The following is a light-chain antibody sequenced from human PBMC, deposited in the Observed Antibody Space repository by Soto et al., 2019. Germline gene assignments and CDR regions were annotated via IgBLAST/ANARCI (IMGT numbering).Light chain of an antibody. CDR2: DAS. V-gene: IGKV3-20*01. J-gene: IGKJ1*01. Sequence: EIVLTQSPDTLSLSPGERATLSCRASQSIDSTHLVWYQQKPGQAPSLLIFDASSRATGIPDRFSGSGSGTDFTLTIRGLQPEDFAVYYCQQYSTSPGTFGQGTKVAIK. CDR1: QSIDSTH. CDR3: QQYSTSPGT.